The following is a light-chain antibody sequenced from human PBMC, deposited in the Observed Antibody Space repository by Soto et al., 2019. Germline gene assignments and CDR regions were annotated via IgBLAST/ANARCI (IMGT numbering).Light chain of an antibody. CDR2: EVS. CDR3: QQRSDWPWT. CDR1: ESVSSD. V-gene: IGKV3-11*01. J-gene: IGKJ1*01. Sequence: EIVLTQSPATLSLSPGERATLSCRASESVSSDLAWYQQKPGQAPRLLMYEVSTRAAGIPARFSGGGSGTDFTLTIRSLDPEDFAAYYCQQRSDWPWTFGQGTKVEIK.